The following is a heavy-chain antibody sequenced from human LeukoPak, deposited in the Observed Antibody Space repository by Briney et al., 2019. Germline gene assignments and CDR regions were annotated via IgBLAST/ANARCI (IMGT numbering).Heavy chain of an antibody. D-gene: IGHD6-6*01. J-gene: IGHJ3*01. V-gene: IGHV3-7*03. CDR3: ARSSYSSSSSV. Sequence: GGSLRLSCTAFGFTFGDYGLSWSRQAPGKGLEWVASINSDGSEGYYADVVKGRFTISRDNAKNSLYLQINSLRAEDTAVYYCARSSYSSSSSVWGQGTMVTVSS. CDR1: GFTFGDYG. CDR2: INSDGSEG.